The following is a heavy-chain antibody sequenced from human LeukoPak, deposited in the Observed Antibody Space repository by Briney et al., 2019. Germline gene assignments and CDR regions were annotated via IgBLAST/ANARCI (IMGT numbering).Heavy chain of an antibody. Sequence: PGGSLRLSCAASGFTFSSHWLSWVRQAPGKGLEWVANIKQDGSDEYYMDSVKGRFTISRVNAKNSLYLQMNSLRAEDTAVYYCARDQPVAALDYWGQGTLVTVSS. CDR1: GFTFSSHW. CDR2: IKQDGSDE. V-gene: IGHV3-7*01. CDR3: ARDQPVAALDY. J-gene: IGHJ4*02. D-gene: IGHD6-19*01.